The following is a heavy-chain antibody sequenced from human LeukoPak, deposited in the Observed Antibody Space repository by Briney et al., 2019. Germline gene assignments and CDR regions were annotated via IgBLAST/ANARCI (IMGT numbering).Heavy chain of an antibody. Sequence: GGSLRLSCAASGSTFSSYAMSWVRQAPGKGLEWVSAISGSGGSTYYVDSVKGRFTISRDNSKNTLYLQMNSLRAEDTAVYYCAKGVWFGEAHHDAFDIWGQGTMVTVSS. CDR1: GSTFSSYA. CDR3: AKGVWFGEAHHDAFDI. D-gene: IGHD3-10*01. V-gene: IGHV3-23*01. CDR2: ISGSGGST. J-gene: IGHJ3*02.